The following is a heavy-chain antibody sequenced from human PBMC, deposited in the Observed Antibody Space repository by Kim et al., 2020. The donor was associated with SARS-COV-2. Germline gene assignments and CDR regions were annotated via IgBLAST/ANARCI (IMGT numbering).Heavy chain of an antibody. D-gene: IGHD3-10*01. CDR3: ASGYYYGSGSYPYWYFDL. CDR1: GGSISSYY. Sequence: SETLSLTCTVSGGSISSYYWSWIRQPPGKGLEWIGYIYYSGSTNYNPSLKSRVTISVDTSKNQFSLKLSSVTAADTAVYYCASGYYYGSGSYPYWYFDLWGRGTLVTVSS. CDR2: IYYSGST. J-gene: IGHJ2*01. V-gene: IGHV4-59*13.